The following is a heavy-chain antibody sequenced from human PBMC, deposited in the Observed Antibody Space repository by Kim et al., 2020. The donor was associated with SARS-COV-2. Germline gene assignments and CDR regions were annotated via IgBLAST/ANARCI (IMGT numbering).Heavy chain of an antibody. J-gene: IGHJ4*02. Sequence: GGSLRLSCAASGFSFSSYWMSWVGQAPGGGLGWVANVKQDGSEKYYVDSVKGRFTISRDNAKNSLYLQMSSLIAEDTAVYYCARDLLGAVAGTSDYWGQGTLVTVSS. D-gene: IGHD6-19*01. V-gene: IGHV3-7*01. CDR1: GFSFSSYW. CDR3: ARDLLGAVAGTSDY. CDR2: VKQDGSEK.